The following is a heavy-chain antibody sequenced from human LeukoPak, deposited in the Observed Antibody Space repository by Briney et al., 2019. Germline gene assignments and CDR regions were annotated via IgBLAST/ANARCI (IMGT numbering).Heavy chain of an antibody. CDR1: GGTFSSYA. CDR2: IIPILGIA. Sequence: ASVKVSCKASGGTFSSYAISWVRQAPGQGLEWMGRIIPILGIANYAQKFQGRVTITADESTSTAYMELSSLRSEDTAVYYCASSNGPVGATDQDSYYYYYMDVWGKGTTVTVSS. V-gene: IGHV1-69*04. CDR3: ASSNGPVGATDQDSYYYYYMDV. D-gene: IGHD1-26*01. J-gene: IGHJ6*03.